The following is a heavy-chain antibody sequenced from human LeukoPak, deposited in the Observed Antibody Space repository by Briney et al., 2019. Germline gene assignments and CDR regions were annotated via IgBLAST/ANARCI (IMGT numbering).Heavy chain of an antibody. D-gene: IGHD5-24*01. Sequence: RSQTLSLTCAVSGASISSGTYYWSWIRQHPGKGLEWIGYIYHSGSTFYNPSLKSRVTISADTSENQFSLNLRSVTAADTAIYYCARDVEMGTIGHYFDSWGQGTLVTVSS. CDR3: ARDVEMGTIGHYFDS. V-gene: IGHV4-31*11. CDR1: GASISSGTYY. J-gene: IGHJ4*02. CDR2: IYHSGST.